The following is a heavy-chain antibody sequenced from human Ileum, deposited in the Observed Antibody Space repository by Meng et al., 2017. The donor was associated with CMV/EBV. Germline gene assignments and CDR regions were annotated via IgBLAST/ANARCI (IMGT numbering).Heavy chain of an antibody. J-gene: IGHJ4*02. D-gene: IGHD1-26*01. CDR3: ATGTSQAWELLHS. V-gene: IGHV4-34*02. Sequence: QVQVKQLGVCLVTPSGTPSLPSRVYGWSFSGYHWSWIRHPPGKGLEWIGEINHSGGSNYNPSLKSRVTISLDTSETQFSLKFNSVTAADTAVYYCATGTSQAWELLHSWGQGILFTVSS. CDR2: INHSGGS. CDR1: GWSFSGYH.